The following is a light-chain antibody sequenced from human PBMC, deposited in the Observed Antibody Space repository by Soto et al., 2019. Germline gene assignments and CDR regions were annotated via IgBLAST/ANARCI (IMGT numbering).Light chain of an antibody. Sequence: QSVLAQPRSVSGSPGQSVSISCTGTSSDVGGYNYVSWYQQHPGKAPKVMIYDVNKRPSGVPDRFSGSKSGNTASLTISGLQSEDEADYYCCSYEGRYIYVFGTGTKVTVL. V-gene: IGLV2-11*01. CDR1: SSDVGGYNY. CDR2: DVN. CDR3: CSYEGRYIYV. J-gene: IGLJ1*01.